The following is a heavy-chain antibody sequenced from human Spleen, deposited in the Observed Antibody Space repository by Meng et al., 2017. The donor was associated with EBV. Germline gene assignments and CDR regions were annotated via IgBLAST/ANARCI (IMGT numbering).Heavy chain of an antibody. CDR1: VGFIINSGYY. D-gene: IGHD2-15*01. CDR2: LSFRENT. Sequence: QFRPQSPGPRLAKPSETLSLTCTVSVGFIINSGYYWGWIRQFPGKGLEWIGSLSFRENTHYNPSLKNRVTMSIDTSRSQFSLKVTSVTAADTAVYYCASYCNVGSCYSTFDPWGQGTLVTVSS. V-gene: IGHV4-39*07. CDR3: ASYCNVGSCYSTFDP. J-gene: IGHJ5*02.